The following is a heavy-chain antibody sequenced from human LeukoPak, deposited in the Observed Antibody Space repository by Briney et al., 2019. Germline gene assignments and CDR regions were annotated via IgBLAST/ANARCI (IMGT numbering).Heavy chain of an antibody. CDR1: GFPFSNYG. V-gene: IGHV3-30*03. J-gene: IGHJ4*02. Sequence: GGPLRLSCAASGFPFSNYGMHWVRQAPGKGLEWVAVISYDGSNKYYADSVKGRFTLSRDNSKNTLFLQMNSLRPEDTAVYFCARDLTQLALFDYWGQGTLVTVSS. CDR3: ARDLTQLALFDY. CDR2: ISYDGSNK. D-gene: IGHD6-13*01.